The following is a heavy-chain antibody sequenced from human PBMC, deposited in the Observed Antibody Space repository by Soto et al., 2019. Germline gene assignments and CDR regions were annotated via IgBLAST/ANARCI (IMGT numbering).Heavy chain of an antibody. Sequence: GGSLRLSCAASGFTFSGSAMHWVRQASGKGLEWVGRIRSKANSYATAYAASVKGRFTISGDDSKNTAYLQMNSLKTEDTAVYYCTSRRYYYMDVWGKGTTVTVSS. CDR2: IRSKANSYAT. V-gene: IGHV3-73*01. J-gene: IGHJ6*03. CDR3: TSRRYYYMDV. CDR1: GFTFSGSA.